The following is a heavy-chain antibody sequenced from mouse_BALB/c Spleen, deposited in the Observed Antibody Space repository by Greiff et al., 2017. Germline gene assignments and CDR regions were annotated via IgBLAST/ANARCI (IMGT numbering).Heavy chain of an antibody. CDR1: GFTFSSYA. Sequence: EVMLVESGGGLVKPGGSLKLSCAASGFTFSSYAMSWVRQSPEKRLEWVAEISSGGSYTYYPDTVTGRFTISRDNAKNTLYLEMSSLRSEDTAMYYCARSSMITRYFDVWGAGTTVTVSS. V-gene: IGHV5-9-4*01. J-gene: IGHJ1*01. D-gene: IGHD2-4*01. CDR3: ARSSMITRYFDV. CDR2: ISSGGSYT.